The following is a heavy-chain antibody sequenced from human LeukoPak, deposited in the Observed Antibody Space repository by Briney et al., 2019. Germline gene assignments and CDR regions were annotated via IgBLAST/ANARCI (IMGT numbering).Heavy chain of an antibody. CDR2: IYYSGST. CDR1: GGSISSYY. D-gene: IGHD5-18*01. J-gene: IGHJ3*02. Sequence: SETLSLTCTVSGGSISSYYWSWIRQPPGKGLEWIGYIYYSGSTNYNPSLKSRVTISVDTSKNQFSLKLISVTAADTAVYYCARSYGYDAFDIWGQGTMVTVSS. V-gene: IGHV4-59*01. CDR3: ARSYGYDAFDI.